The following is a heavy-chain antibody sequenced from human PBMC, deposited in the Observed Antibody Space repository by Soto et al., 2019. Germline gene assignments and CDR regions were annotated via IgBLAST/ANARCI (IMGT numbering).Heavy chain of an antibody. CDR1: GGSISSYY. CDR3: ARHPSLSYFDY. CDR2: IYYSGST. J-gene: IGHJ4*02. V-gene: IGHV4-59*01. Sequence: SETLSLTCTVSGGSISSYYWSWIRQPPGKGLEWIGYIYYSGSTNYNPSLKSRVTISVDTSKNQFSLKLSSVTAADTAVYYCARHPSLSYFDYWVQGTLVTVSS.